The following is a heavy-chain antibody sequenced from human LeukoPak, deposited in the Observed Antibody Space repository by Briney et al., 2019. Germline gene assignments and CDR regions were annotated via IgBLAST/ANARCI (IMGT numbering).Heavy chain of an antibody. CDR1: GGSISSYY. Sequence: SETLSLTCTVSGGSISSYYWSWIRQPPGKGLEWIGYIYTSGSTNYNPSLKSRVTISVDTSKNQFSLKLSSVTAADTAVYYCARLAPYYDILTGYYSDYWGQGTLVTVSS. V-gene: IGHV4-4*09. J-gene: IGHJ4*02. D-gene: IGHD3-9*01. CDR2: IYTSGST. CDR3: ARLAPYYDILTGYYSDY.